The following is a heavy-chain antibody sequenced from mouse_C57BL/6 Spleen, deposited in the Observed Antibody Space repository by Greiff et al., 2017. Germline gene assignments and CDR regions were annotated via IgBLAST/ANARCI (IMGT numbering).Heavy chain of an antibody. CDR2: IYPGDGDT. CDR1: GYAFSSYW. Sequence: QVQLQQSGAELVKPGASVKISCKASGYAFSSYWMNWVKQRPGKGLEWIGQIYPGDGDTNYNGKFKGKATLTADKSSSTAYMQLSSLTSEDSAVYFCARGIYDGYLPFAYWGQGTLVTVSA. V-gene: IGHV1-80*01. CDR3: ARGIYDGYLPFAY. J-gene: IGHJ3*01. D-gene: IGHD2-3*01.